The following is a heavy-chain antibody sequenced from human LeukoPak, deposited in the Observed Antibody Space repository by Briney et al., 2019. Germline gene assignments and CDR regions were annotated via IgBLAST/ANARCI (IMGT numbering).Heavy chain of an antibody. D-gene: IGHD5-12*01. V-gene: IGHV1-2*02. CDR3: ARDVDIVATIIDY. Sequence: GASVKVSCKASGYTFTGYYMHRVRQAPGQGLEWMGWINPNSGGTNYAQKFQGRVTMTRDTSISTAYMELSRLRSDDTAVYYCARDVDIVATIIDYWGQGTLVTVSS. CDR2: INPNSGGT. CDR1: GYTFTGYY. J-gene: IGHJ4*02.